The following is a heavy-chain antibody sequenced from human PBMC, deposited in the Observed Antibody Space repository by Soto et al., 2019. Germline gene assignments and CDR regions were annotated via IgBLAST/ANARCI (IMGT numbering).Heavy chain of an antibody. CDR2: FSGSGGGST. D-gene: IGHD3-22*01. CDR3: AKRPFTSSGSFDY. V-gene: IGHV3-23*01. J-gene: IGHJ4*02. Sequence: GGSLRLSCAASGFTFSAFAMSWVRQAPGKGLEWVSTFSGSGGGSTYYADSVKGRFTISRDDSKNTLYLQMNSLRAEDTAIYYCAKRPFTSSGSFDYWGQGT. CDR1: GFTFSAFA.